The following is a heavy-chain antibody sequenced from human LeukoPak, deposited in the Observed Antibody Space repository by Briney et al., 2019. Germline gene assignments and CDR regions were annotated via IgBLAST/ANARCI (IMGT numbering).Heavy chain of an antibody. CDR3: AKDTSYGDYWFDY. D-gene: IGHD4-17*01. CDR2: ISYDGSNK. Sequence: GGSLRLSCAASGFTFSSYWMSWVRQAPGKGLEWVAVISYDGSNKYYADSVKGRFTISRDNSKNTLYLQMNSLRAEDTAVYYCAKDTSYGDYWFDYWGQGTLVTVSS. CDR1: GFTFSSYW. V-gene: IGHV3-30*18. J-gene: IGHJ4*02.